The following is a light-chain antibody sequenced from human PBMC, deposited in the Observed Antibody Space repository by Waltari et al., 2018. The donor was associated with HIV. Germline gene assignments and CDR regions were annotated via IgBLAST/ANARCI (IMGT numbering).Light chain of an antibody. Sequence: EIVLTQSPGPLSLSPGERATLSCRASQHISGSYLAWYQQKPGQAPRFLIYGASSRAAGIPDRFSGSGSGTDFTLTISRLEPEDFAVYYCQRYSTSPPYTFGQGTKLEI. V-gene: IGKV3-20*01. CDR1: QHISGSY. CDR2: GAS. CDR3: QRYSTSPPYT. J-gene: IGKJ2*01.